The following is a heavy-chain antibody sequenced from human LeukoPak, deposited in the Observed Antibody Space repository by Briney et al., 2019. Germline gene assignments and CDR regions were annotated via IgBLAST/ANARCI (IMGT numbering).Heavy chain of an antibody. CDR3: AKEGRVPGAFDI. J-gene: IGHJ3*02. CDR1: GFTFSTYG. D-gene: IGHD2-15*01. CDR2: IWYDGSNQ. Sequence: GGSLRLSCAASGFTFSTYGIHWVRQAPGKGLEWVAFIWYDGSNQYYADSVKGRFTISRDDSKNTLYLQMNSLRAEDTAVYYCAKEGRVPGAFDIWGQGTMVTVSS. V-gene: IGHV3-30*02.